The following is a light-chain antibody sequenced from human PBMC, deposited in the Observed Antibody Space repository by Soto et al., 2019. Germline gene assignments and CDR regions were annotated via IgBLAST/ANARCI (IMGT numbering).Light chain of an antibody. Sequence: DIVMTQSPDSLAVSLGERATINCKSSQSVLFSPNNKNYLAWYQQRPGQPPKLLIYWDSIRESGVPDRFSGSGSGTDFTLTISSLQAEDVAVYYCQHYFDFPRTFGQGTKVEI. V-gene: IGKV4-1*01. J-gene: IGKJ1*01. CDR1: QSVLFSPNNKNY. CDR2: WDS. CDR3: QHYFDFPRT.